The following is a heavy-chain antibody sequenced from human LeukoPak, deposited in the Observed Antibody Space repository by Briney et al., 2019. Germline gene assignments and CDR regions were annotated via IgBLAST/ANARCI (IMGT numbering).Heavy chain of an antibody. V-gene: IGHV3-30*04. CDR1: GFTFSSYA. J-gene: IGHJ4*02. CDR2: ISYDGSNK. D-gene: IGHD4-17*01. Sequence: GRSLRLSCAASGFTFSSYAMHWVRQAPGKGLEWVAVISYDGSNKYYADSVKGRFTISRDNSKNTLYLQMNSLRAEDTAVYYCAREGFTDKYGDYGPFEYWGQGTLVTVSS. CDR3: AREGFTDKYGDYGPFEY.